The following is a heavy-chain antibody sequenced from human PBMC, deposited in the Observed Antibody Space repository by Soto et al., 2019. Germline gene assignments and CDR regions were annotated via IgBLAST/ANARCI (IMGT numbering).Heavy chain of an antibody. V-gene: IGHV1-18*01. D-gene: IGHD6-19*01. CDR2: ISAYNGNT. CDR3: ARGGVYSSGWGRYYYYGMDV. Sequence: QVQLVQSGAEVKKPGASVKVSCKASGYTFTSYGFRWVRQAPGQGLEWMGWISAYNGNTNYAQKLQRRGTMTQDTSTSTAYMELRSLRSDDTAVYYCARGGVYSSGWGRYYYYGMDVWGQGTTVTVSS. CDR1: GYTFTSYG. J-gene: IGHJ6*02.